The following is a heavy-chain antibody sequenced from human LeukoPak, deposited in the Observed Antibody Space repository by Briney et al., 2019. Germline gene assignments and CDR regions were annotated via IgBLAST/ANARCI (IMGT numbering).Heavy chain of an antibody. Sequence: GGSLRLSCAASGFTFDDYAMHWVRQAPGKGLEWVSGISWNSGSIGYADSVKGRFTISRDNAKNSLYLQMNSLRAEDTALYYCAKDKAVAAPGAFYIWGQGTMVTVSS. CDR2: ISWNSGSI. CDR1: GFTFDDYA. CDR3: AKDKAVAAPGAFYI. D-gene: IGHD6-19*01. V-gene: IGHV3-9*01. J-gene: IGHJ3*02.